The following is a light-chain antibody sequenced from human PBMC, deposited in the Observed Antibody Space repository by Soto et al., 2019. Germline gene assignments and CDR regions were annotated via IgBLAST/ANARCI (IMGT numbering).Light chain of an antibody. CDR2: DVS. Sequence: QSALTQPRSVSGSPGQSVTISCTGTSSDVGSFDYVSGYQHHPGEAPKLMIYDVSKRPSGVPDRFSGSKSGNTASLTISGLQAEDEADYYCCSYAGSYTFVFGTGTKLTVL. CDR1: SSDVGSFDY. J-gene: IGLJ1*01. CDR3: CSYAGSYTFV. V-gene: IGLV2-11*01.